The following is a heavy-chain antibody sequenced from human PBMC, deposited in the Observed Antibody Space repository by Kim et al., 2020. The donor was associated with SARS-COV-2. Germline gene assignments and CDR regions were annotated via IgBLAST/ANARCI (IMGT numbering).Heavy chain of an antibody. CDR3: ARRNFDSGWFDP. CDR1: GGSISSYY. D-gene: IGHD3-9*01. Sequence: SETLSLTCTVSGGSISSYYWSWIRQPPGKGLEWIGYIYYSGSTNYNPSLKSRVTISVDTSKNQFSLKLSSVTAADTAVYYCARRNFDSGWFDPWGQGTLVTVSS. V-gene: IGHV4-59*01. J-gene: IGHJ5*02. CDR2: IYYSGST.